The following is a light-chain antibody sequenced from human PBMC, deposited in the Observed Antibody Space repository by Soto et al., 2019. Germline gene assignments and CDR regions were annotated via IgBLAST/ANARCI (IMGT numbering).Light chain of an antibody. CDR2: GAS. CDR3: QQYNDWPPWT. Sequence: EIVLTQSPGTLSLSPGEGATLSCRASQSVGSSYLAWYQQKPGQAPRLLIYGASTRATGIPARFSGSGSGTEFTLTISSLQSEDFAAYYCQQYNDWPPWTFGQGTRLEIK. CDR1: QSVGSSY. V-gene: IGKV3D-15*01. J-gene: IGKJ5*01.